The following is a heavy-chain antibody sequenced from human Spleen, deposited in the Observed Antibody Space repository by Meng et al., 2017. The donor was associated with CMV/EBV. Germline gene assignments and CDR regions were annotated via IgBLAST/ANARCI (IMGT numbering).Heavy chain of an antibody. J-gene: IGHJ4*02. Sequence: GESLKISCAASGFTFSSYSMNWVRQAPGKGLEWVSYISRSSSTIYYAACVKGRFTISRHNSNNMLYLQMNSLSAEETAVYYCAKQVVATRLDYFDSWGQGTLVTVSS. CDR3: AKQVVATRLDYFDS. V-gene: IGHV3-48*01. CDR2: ISRSSSTI. CDR1: GFTFSSYS. D-gene: IGHD5-24*01.